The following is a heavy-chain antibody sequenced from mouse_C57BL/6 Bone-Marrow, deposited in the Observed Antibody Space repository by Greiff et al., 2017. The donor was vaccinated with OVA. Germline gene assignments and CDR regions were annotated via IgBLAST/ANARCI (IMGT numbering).Heavy chain of an antibody. V-gene: IGHV3-1*01. J-gene: IGHJ1*03. D-gene: IGHD2-5*01. CDR2: ISYSGST. Sequence: EVQVVESGPGMVKPSQSLSLTCTVTGYSITSGYDWHWIRHFPGNKLEWMGYISYSGSTNYNPSLTSRISITHDTSKNHFFLKLNSVTTEDTATYYCARDGGYSNYVDWYFDVWGTGTTVTVSS. CDR1: GYSITSGYD. CDR3: ARDGGYSNYVDWYFDV.